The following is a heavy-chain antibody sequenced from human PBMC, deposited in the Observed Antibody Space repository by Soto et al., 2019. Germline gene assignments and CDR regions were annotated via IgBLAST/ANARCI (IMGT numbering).Heavy chain of an antibody. CDR2: ISAYNGNT. Sequence: QVQLVQSGAKVKKPGASVKVSCKASGYTFTSYGISWVRQAPGQGLEWMGWISAYNGNTNYAQKLQGRVTMTTDTSTSTAYIELRSLRSDATAVYYCAGDQGPQDTAMVRRDYWGQGTLVTVSS. J-gene: IGHJ4*02. D-gene: IGHD5-18*01. CDR3: AGDQGPQDTAMVRRDY. V-gene: IGHV1-18*01. CDR1: GYTFTSYG.